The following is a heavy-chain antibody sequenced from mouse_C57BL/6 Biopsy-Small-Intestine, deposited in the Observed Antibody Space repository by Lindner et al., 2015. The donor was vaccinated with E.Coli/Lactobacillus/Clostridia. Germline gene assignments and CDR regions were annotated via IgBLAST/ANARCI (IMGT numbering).Heavy chain of an antibody. CDR2: IYPGNGDT. CDR1: GYAFSSSW. J-gene: IGHJ3*01. Sequence: VQLQESGPELVKPGASVKISCKASGYAFSSSWMTWVKQRPGKGLEWIGRIYPGNGDTSYNGKFKGKATLTADKSSSTAYMQLSSLTSEDSAVYFCARGEGGDYWFAYWGQGTLVTVSA. V-gene: IGHV1-82*01. D-gene: IGHD2-13*01. CDR3: ARGEGGDYWFAY.